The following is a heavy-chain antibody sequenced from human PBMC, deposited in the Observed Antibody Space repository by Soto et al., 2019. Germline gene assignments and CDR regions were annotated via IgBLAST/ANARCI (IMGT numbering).Heavy chain of an antibody. D-gene: IGHD3-3*02. V-gene: IGHV4-4*02. Sequence: PSETLSLTCAVSGGAIRSSTWLSCVRQPPGKGLEWIGEIYHSGSTNYNPSLKSRVTISVDKSKNQFSLKLSSVTAADTAVYYCARVLENDAFHIWGQGTMVT. CDR3: ARVLENDAFHI. CDR1: GGAIRSSTW. J-gene: IGHJ3*02. CDR2: IYHSGST.